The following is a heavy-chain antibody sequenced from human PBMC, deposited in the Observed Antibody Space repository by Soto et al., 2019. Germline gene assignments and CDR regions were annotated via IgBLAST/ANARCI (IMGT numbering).Heavy chain of an antibody. J-gene: IGHJ6*02. CDR1: GYTFTAYH. CDR2: INPKFGDT. Sequence: HVRLVQSGAEVKEPGDSVRVSCEASGYTFTAYHIHWVRQAPGQGLEWMGWINPKFGDTGYAQDFQGRVSMTSDMSISTVYMELSRLTSDDTAIYYCARNMDYYYGRGSGNGHGVWGQGTTVTVFS. CDR3: ARNMDYYYGRGSGNGHGV. V-gene: IGHV1-2*02. D-gene: IGHD3-10*02.